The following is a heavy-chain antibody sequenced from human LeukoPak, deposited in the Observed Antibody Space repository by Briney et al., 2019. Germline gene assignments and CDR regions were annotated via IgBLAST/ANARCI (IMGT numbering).Heavy chain of an antibody. Sequence: PSETLSLTCTVSGGSISSSSYYWGWIRQPPGKGLEWIGSIYYSGSTYYNPSLKSRVTISVDTSKNQFSLKLSSVTAADTAVYYCARGRSRVGYWGQGTLVTVSS. CDR3: ARGRSRVGY. CDR1: GGSISSSSYY. V-gene: IGHV4-39*07. J-gene: IGHJ4*02. D-gene: IGHD3-16*01. CDR2: IYYSGST.